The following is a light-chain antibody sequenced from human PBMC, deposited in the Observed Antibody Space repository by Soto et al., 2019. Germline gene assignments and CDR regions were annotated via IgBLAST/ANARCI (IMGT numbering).Light chain of an antibody. CDR1: QDISSF. J-gene: IGKJ5*01. CDR2: DQX. CDR3: HQYDELPTRT. Sequence: DVHMTQSPSSLAASLGDRVTLTXQASQDISSFFNWYQQKPGXXTKLXXXDQXNLETGVPSRFSGSGSGKDFTFTISSLQSEDFATYYCHQYDELPTRTFGQGTRLDI. V-gene: IGKV1-33*01.